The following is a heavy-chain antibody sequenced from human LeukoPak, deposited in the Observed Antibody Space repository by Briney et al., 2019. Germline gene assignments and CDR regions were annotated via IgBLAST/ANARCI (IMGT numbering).Heavy chain of an antibody. Sequence: GGSLRLSCAVSGSTFSNYWMSWVRQAPGKGLEWVANINQDGSAEYYVASVKGRFTISRDNGMNSLFLHMNSLRAEDTALYYCARVPSTVRADYWGQGTLVTVSS. D-gene: IGHD4-17*01. CDR2: INQDGSAE. V-gene: IGHV3-7*04. CDR3: ARVPSTVRADY. CDR1: GSTFSNYW. J-gene: IGHJ4*02.